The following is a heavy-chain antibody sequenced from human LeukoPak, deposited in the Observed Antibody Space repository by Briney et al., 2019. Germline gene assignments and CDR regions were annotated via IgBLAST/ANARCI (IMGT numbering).Heavy chain of an antibody. D-gene: IGHD6-19*01. J-gene: IGHJ4*02. CDR2: INPNSGGT. V-gene: IGHV1-2*02. Sequence: ASVKVSCKASGYTFTGYYMHWVRQAPGQGLEWMGWINPNSGGTNYAQKFQGRVTMTRDTSISTAYMELSSLKSDDTAVYYCAPALAGDYFDYWGQGTLVTVSS. CDR1: GYTFTGYY. CDR3: APALAGDYFDY.